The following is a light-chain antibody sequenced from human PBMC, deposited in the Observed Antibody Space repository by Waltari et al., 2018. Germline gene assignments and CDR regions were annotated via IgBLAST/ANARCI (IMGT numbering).Light chain of an antibody. CDR2: RNN. CDR3: ASWDDSHYV. J-gene: IGLJ1*01. CDR1: NSNPGSHY. Sequence: QPVLTQPPSASETPGQRVTTPCSGRNSNPGSHYLYWYQQPPRTAPKLLIYRNNQRPSGVPDRFSASKSGTSASLAIDGLRSEDEAVYYCASWDDSHYVFGPGTQVTVL. V-gene: IGLV1-47*01.